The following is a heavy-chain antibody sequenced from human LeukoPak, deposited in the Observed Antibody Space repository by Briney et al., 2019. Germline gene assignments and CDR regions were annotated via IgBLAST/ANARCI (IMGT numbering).Heavy chain of an antibody. V-gene: IGHV3-23*01. CDR2: IGGRGGST. CDR3: GKEGGA. Sequence: GGSLRLSCAASGFRFSDFTVTWVRQAPGKGPDWVSAIGGRGGSTYYADSLGGRFTISRDNSKDMVYLQMNSLKVEDTATYYCGKEGGAWGQGTKVTVSS. J-gene: IGHJ5*02. CDR1: GFRFSDFT. D-gene: IGHD3-16*01.